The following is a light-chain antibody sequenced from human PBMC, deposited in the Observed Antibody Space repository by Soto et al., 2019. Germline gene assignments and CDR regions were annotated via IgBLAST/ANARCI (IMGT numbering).Light chain of an antibody. Sequence: DIQMTQSPSSLSASVGDRVTITCPASQDITNYLNWYQQKPGKAPKLLIHDSSNLETGVPSRFSGSGSGTYFSFTISSRRPEDIATYYCQQYDSLPLTFGQGTRLEMK. CDR1: QDITNY. J-gene: IGKJ5*01. CDR2: DSS. V-gene: IGKV1-33*01. CDR3: QQYDSLPLT.